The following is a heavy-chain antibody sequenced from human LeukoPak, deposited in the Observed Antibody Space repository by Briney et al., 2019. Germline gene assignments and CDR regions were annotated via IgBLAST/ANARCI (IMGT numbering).Heavy chain of an antibody. CDR2: ISGSGGST. CDR1: GFTFSSYA. V-gene: IGHV3-23*01. D-gene: IGHD6-13*01. CDR3: ATDVAAAAFAEYFHH. Sequence: GGSLRLSCAASGFTFSSYAMSWVRQAPGKGLEWVSAISGSGGSTYYADSVKGRFTISRDNSKNTLYLQMNSLRAEETAVYYCATDVAAAAFAEYFHHWGQGTLVTVSS. J-gene: IGHJ1*01.